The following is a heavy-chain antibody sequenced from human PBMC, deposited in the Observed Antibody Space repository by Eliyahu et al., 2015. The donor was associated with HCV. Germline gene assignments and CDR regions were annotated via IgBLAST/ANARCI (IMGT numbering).Heavy chain of an antibody. CDR2: IYHSGST. CDR3: ARGLTVVPAAIIWFDP. J-gene: IGHJ5*02. V-gene: IGHV4-30-2*01. CDR1: GGSISSGGYS. Sequence: QLQLQESGSGLVKPSQTLSLTCAVSGGSISSGGYSWSWIRQPPGKGLEWIGYIYHSGSTSYNPSLKSRVTISVDRSKNQFSLKLSSVTAADTAVYYCARGLTVVPAAIIWFDPWGQGTLVTVSS. D-gene: IGHD2-2*02.